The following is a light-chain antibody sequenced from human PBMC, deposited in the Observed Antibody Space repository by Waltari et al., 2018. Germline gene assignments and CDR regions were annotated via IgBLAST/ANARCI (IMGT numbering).Light chain of an antibody. CDR1: SSDVGGYNY. V-gene: IGLV2-14*03. CDR3: SSYTSSSTLGV. Sequence: QSALTQPASVSGSPGQSITISCTGTSSDVGGYNYVSWYQQHPGTPPKLMIYDVSNRPSGVSNRCSGSKSGNTASLTISGLQAEDEADYYCSSYTSSSTLGVFGGWTKLTVL. CDR2: DVS. J-gene: IGLJ2*01.